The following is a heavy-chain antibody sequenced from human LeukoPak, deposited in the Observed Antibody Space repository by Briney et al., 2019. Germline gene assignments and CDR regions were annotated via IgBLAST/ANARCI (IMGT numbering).Heavy chain of an antibody. D-gene: IGHD5-24*01. Sequence: SETLSLTCTVSGGSISSSSYYWGWIRQPPGKGLEWIGYIYYSGNTNYNPSLKSRVTISVDTSKNQFSLKLSSVTAADTAVYYCARGRWLQGPLYYYYMDVWGKGTTVTISS. CDR1: GGSISSSSYY. CDR3: ARGRWLQGPLYYYYMDV. CDR2: IYYSGNT. J-gene: IGHJ6*03. V-gene: IGHV4-61*05.